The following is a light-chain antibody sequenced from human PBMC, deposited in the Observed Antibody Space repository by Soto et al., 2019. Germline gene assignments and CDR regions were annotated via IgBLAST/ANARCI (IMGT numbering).Light chain of an antibody. J-gene: IGLJ1*01. V-gene: IGLV2-11*01. CDR2: DVS. CDR3: CSYAGSYFYV. CDR1: SSDVGGYNS. Sequence: QSALTQPRSVSGSPGQSVAISCTGSSSDVGGYNSVSWYQQHPGKAPKLMIYDVSKRPSGVPDRFFGSKSGNTASLTISGLQAEDEADYYCCSYAGSYFYVFGTGTQLTVL.